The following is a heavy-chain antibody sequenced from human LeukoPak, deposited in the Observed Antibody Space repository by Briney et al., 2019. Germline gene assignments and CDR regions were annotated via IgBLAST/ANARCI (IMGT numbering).Heavy chain of an antibody. D-gene: IGHD6-19*01. V-gene: IGHV4-61*01. CDR3: ARYSSGWNAFDY. J-gene: IGHJ4*02. CDR2: FYNSGYIHTNGST. CDR1: GGSVSSGSYY. Sequence: SETLSLTCTVSGGSVSSGSYYWSWIRQPPGKGLEWIGYFYNSGYIHTNGSTNYNPSLKSRVTISIDTSKNQFSLKLSFVTAADTAIYYCARYSSGWNAFDYWGQGTLVTVSS.